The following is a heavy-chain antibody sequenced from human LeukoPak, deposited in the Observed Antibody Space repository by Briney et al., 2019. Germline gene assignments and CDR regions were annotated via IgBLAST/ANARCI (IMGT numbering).Heavy chain of an antibody. Sequence: SVKVSCKASGYTFTGYYMHWVRQAPGQGLEWMGRINPNSGGTNYAQKFQGRVTMTRDTSISTAYMELSRLRSDDTAVYYCARGRTRASSSGWFDPWGQGTLVTVSS. D-gene: IGHD6-6*01. V-gene: IGHV1-2*06. CDR3: ARGRTRASSSGWFDP. J-gene: IGHJ5*02. CDR2: INPNSGGT. CDR1: GYTFTGYY.